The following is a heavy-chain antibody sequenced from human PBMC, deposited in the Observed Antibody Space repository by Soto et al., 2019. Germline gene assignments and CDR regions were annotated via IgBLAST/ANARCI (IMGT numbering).Heavy chain of an antibody. V-gene: IGHV5-51*01. CDR2: IYPGDSDT. J-gene: IGHJ3*02. Sequence: GASQTITCGGSGYSSSTYWIAWVRQMPGKGLEWMGIIYPGDSDTRYSPSFQVQVIILAVKSISSAYLQWISLRASDTVMSYRARPCAAGATGDFEIWGLETIVNFS. CDR1: GYSSSTYW. D-gene: IGHD1-26*01. CDR3: ARPCAAGATGDFEI.